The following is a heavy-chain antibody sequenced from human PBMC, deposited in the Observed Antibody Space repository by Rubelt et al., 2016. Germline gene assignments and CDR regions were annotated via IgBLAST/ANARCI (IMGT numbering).Heavy chain of an antibody. D-gene: IGHD6-13*01. CDR1: GYTFTSYG. Sequence: QVQLVQSGAEVKKPGASVKVSCKASGYTFTSYGISWVRQAPGQGLEWLGWISAYNGNTNYAEKPQGRVTTATNTSTGTAYMGRRSLRSDETAVYYCARDTRYSSSSNFDYWGQGTLVTVSS. J-gene: IGHJ4*02. CDR3: ARDTRYSSSSNFDY. CDR2: ISAYNGNT. V-gene: IGHV1-18*01.